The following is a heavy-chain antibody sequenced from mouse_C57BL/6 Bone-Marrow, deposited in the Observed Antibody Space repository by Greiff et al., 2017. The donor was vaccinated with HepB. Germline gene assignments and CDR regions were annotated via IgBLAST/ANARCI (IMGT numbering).Heavy chain of an antibody. CDR2: IDPNSGGT. D-gene: IGHD4-1*01. Sequence: QVHVKQSGAELVKPGASVKLSCKASGYTFTSYWTHWVKQRPGRGLEWIGRIDPNSGGTKYNEKFKSKATLTVDKPSSTAYMQLSSLTSEDSAVYYCASFNWEEHYWGQGTTLTVSS. CDR1: GYTFTSYW. CDR3: ASFNWEEHY. V-gene: IGHV1-72*01. J-gene: IGHJ2*01.